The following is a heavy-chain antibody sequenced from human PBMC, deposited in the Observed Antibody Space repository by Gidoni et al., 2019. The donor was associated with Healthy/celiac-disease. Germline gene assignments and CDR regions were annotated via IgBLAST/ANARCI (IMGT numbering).Heavy chain of an antibody. J-gene: IGHJ6*03. V-gene: IGHV3-33*01. D-gene: IGHD3-10*01. CDR2: IWYDGSNK. CDR1: GFTFSSYG. Sequence: QVQLVESGGGVVQPGRSLRLSCAASGFTFSSYGMHWVRQAPGKGLEWVAVIWYDGSNKYYADSVKGRFTISRDNSKNTLYLQMNSLRAEDTAVYYCARDGDYYGSLCMDVWGKGTTVTVSS. CDR3: ARDGDYYGSLCMDV.